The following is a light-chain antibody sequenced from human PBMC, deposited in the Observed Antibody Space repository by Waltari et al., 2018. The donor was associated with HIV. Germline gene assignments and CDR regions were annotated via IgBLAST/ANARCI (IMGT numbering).Light chain of an antibody. CDR1: QSISTC. J-gene: IGKJ2*02. Sequence: DIQMTQSRSSLSDSVRDRLSNTCRASQSISTCLNWYRQRPGKAPELLIYAAHSLQSGVPSRFSGSGSATEFTLTITSLQPEDVAAYYCQQTYSTPRTFGQGTKVEIK. V-gene: IGKV1-39*01. CDR3: QQTYSTPRT. CDR2: AAH.